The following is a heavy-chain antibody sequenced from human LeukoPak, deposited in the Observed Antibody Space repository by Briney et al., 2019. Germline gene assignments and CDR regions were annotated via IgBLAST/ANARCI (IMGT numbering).Heavy chain of an antibody. D-gene: IGHD2-2*01. CDR1: GFSLTTPGVG. CDR2: IYWDDNK. Sequence: SGPTLVKPTQALTLTCTFSGFSLTTPGVGVAWIRQPPGKALEWLALIYWDDNKRYSPSLKSRLTITKDTSKNQVVLTMTNMDPVDTATYYCAHLVVPPQYYYYGMDVWGQGTTVTVSS. CDR3: AHLVVPPQYYYYGMDV. V-gene: IGHV2-5*02. J-gene: IGHJ6*02.